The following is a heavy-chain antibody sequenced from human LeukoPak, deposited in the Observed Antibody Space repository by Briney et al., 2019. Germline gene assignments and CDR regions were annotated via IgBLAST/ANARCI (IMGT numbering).Heavy chain of an antibody. V-gene: IGHV3-7*03. D-gene: IGHD3-10*01. CDR2: IKEDGGET. J-gene: IGHJ4*02. CDR1: GFVFSNYW. Sequence: GGSLRLSCVASGFVFSNYWMGWVRQAPGKGLEWVAKIKEDGGETYYVESVKGRFTISRGNAKNSLYLQMNSLRAEDTAVYYCARVSPTVGGGGDYWGRGTLVTVSS. CDR3: ARVSPTVGGGGDY.